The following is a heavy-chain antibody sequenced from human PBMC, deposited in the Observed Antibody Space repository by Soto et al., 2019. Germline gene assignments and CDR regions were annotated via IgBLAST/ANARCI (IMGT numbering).Heavy chain of an antibody. D-gene: IGHD1-1*01. J-gene: IGHJ4*02. V-gene: IGHV3-48*01. Sequence: EVQLVESRGGLVQPGGSLRLSCAASGFTFSSYSMNWVRQAPGKGLEWVSYISSSSSTIYYADSVKGRFTISRDNAKNSLYLQMNSLRAEDTAVYYCARGNNWNYFLPFDYWGQGTLVTVSS. CDR3: ARGNNWNYFLPFDY. CDR1: GFTFSSYS. CDR2: ISSSSSTI.